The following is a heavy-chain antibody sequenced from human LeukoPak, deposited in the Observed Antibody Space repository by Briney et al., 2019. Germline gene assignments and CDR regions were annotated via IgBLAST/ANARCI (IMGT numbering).Heavy chain of an antibody. J-gene: IGHJ6*02. D-gene: IGHD6-13*01. CDR1: GGCVTSFY. Sequence: SQTLSLTCTVSGGCVTSFYCSWVRQPAGEGMGWIGCISAGVSSTYNPSLKSRVTMSVVTFTNQFSLNLSSVTDADTTVYYCARERGIEAASWSYYYYGMDVWGQGTTVTVSS. CDR2: ISAGVSS. CDR3: ARERGIEAASWSYYYYGMDV. V-gene: IGHV4-4*07.